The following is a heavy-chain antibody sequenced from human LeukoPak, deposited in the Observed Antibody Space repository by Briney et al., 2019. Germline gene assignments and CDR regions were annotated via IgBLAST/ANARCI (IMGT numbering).Heavy chain of an antibody. V-gene: IGHV3-30*02. J-gene: IGHJ4*02. CDR2: INHDGTNT. Sequence: GGSLRLSCTASRLTFSSSGMHWVRQAPGKGLDWVSLINHDGTNTFYADSVKGRFTISRDNSQNTLYLQMNSLRGEDTAVYYCTNFDYWGQGTLVTVSS. CDR1: RLTFSSSG. CDR3: TNFDY.